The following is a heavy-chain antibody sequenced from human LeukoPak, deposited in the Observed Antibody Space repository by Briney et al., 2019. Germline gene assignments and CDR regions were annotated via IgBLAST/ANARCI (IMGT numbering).Heavy chain of an antibody. CDR3: AKKYRSGSYDY. CDR2: ISSSGTTI. J-gene: IGHJ4*02. D-gene: IGHD3-10*01. CDR1: GFTFSSYE. V-gene: IGHV3-48*03. Sequence: GGSLRLSCAPSGFTFSSYEMNWVRQAPGKGLEWVSDISSSGTTIYYADSVKGRYTISRDNAKNSLYLQMNSLRAEDTAVYYCAKKYRSGSYDYWGQGTLVTVSS.